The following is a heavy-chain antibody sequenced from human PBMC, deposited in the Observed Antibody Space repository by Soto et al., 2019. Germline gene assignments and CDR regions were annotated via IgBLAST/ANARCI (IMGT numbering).Heavy chain of an antibody. Sequence: PGGSLRLSCAASGFTFSSYAISWVRQAPGKGLEWVSAISGSGVSTYYADSVKGRFTISRDNSKNTLYLQMNSLRAEDTAVYYCANSDRGYSYGYVYYYGMDVWGQGTTVTVSS. CDR3: ANSDRGYSYGYVYYYGMDV. V-gene: IGHV3-23*01. CDR2: ISGSGVST. D-gene: IGHD5-18*01. J-gene: IGHJ6*02. CDR1: GFTFSSYA.